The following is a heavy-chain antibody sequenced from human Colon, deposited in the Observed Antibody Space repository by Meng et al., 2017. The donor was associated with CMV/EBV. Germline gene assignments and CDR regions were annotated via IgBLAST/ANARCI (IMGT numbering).Heavy chain of an antibody. D-gene: IGHD3-10*01. V-gene: IGHV1-69*05. Sequence: KASGGTFSSYAISWVRQAPGQGLEWMGGIIPIFGTANYAQKFQGRVTITTDESTSTAYMELSSLRSEDTAVYYCARDYGSGTQRWFDPWGQGTLVTVSS. J-gene: IGHJ5*02. CDR1: GGTFSSYA. CDR2: IIPIFGTA. CDR3: ARDYGSGTQRWFDP.